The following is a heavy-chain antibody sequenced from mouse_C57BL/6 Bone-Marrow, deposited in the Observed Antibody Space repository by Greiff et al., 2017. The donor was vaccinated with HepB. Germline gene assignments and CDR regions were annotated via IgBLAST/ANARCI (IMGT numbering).Heavy chain of an antibody. J-gene: IGHJ3*01. CDR3: ARLRSLTPY. Sequence: QVQLQQSGAELAKPGASVKLSCKASGYTFTSYWMHWVKQRPGQGLEWIGYINPSSGYTKYNQKFKDKATLTADKSSRTAYMQLSSLTYEDSAVYYCARLRSLTPYWGQGTLVTVSA. D-gene: IGHD6-2*01. CDR1: GYTFTSYW. V-gene: IGHV1-7*01. CDR2: INPSSGYT.